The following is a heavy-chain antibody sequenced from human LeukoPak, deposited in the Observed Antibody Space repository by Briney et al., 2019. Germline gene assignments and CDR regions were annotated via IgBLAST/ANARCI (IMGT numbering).Heavy chain of an antibody. V-gene: IGHV1-2*02. Sequence: PGASVKVSCKASGYTFTGYYMHWVRQAPGQGLEWMGWINPNSGGTNYAQKFQGRVTMTRDTSISTAYMELSRLRSDDTAVYYCARGSDDFWSGYYPSYWGQGTPVTVSS. CDR2: INPNSGGT. CDR1: GYTFTGYY. CDR3: ARGSDDFWSGYYPSY. D-gene: IGHD3-3*01. J-gene: IGHJ4*02.